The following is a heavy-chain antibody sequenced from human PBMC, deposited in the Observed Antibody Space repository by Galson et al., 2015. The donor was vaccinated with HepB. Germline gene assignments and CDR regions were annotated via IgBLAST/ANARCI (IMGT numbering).Heavy chain of an antibody. CDR2: IIKSGGNT. D-gene: IGHD7-27*01. V-gene: IGHV3-23*01. Sequence: SLRLSCAASGYTFGSYVMSWVRQAPGKGLEWVSSIIKSGGNTYHADSVKGRFTISRDNAKNSLYLQMNSLRDEDTAVYYCARDLHWAFDYWGQGTLVTVSS. CDR3: ARDLHWAFDY. J-gene: IGHJ4*02. CDR1: GYTFGSYV.